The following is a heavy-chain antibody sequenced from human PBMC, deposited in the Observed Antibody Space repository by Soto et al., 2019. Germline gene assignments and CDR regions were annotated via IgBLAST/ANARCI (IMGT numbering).Heavy chain of an antibody. CDR1: RATFSTYP. Sequence: QVHLVQSGAVVKKPGSSMTVSCKTSRATFSTYPITWVRQAPGQGLEWMGRTIPILAITDYAQKFQGRVTITADRSTTTAYMELTSLKFEDTAVYYCARGGDGSGSESVFDVWGQGTMVTVSS. D-gene: IGHD3-22*01. V-gene: IGHV1-69*02. CDR3: ARGGDGSGSESVFDV. J-gene: IGHJ3*01. CDR2: TIPILAIT.